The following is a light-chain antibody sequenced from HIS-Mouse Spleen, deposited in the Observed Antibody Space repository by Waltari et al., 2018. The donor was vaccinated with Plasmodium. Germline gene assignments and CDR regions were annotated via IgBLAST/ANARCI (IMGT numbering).Light chain of an antibody. CDR1: ALPKPS. J-gene: IGLJ3*02. CDR2: KDS. V-gene: IGLV3-25*03. CDR3: QSADSSGTPNWV. Sequence: SYELTQPPSVSVSPGQTARITCSGDALPKPSAYWSQPKPGQAPVLLIYKDSERPSGSPERFSGSSSGTTVTLTISGVQAEDEADYYCQSADSSGTPNWVFGGGTKLTVL.